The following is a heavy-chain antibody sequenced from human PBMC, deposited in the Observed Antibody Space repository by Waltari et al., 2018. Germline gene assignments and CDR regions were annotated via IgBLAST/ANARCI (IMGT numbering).Heavy chain of an antibody. D-gene: IGHD3-10*01. V-gene: IGHV3-53*01. CDR3: ARDATYYYGSGSVRDAFDI. Sequence: EVQLVESGGGLIQPGGSLRLSCAASGFTVSSNYMNWVRQAPGKGLEWVSVIYSNGRTYYADSVKGRFTISRDKSKNTLYLQMNSLRAEDTAVYYCARDATYYYGSGSVRDAFDIWGQGTMVTVSS. J-gene: IGHJ3*02. CDR1: GFTVSSNY. CDR2: IYSNGRT.